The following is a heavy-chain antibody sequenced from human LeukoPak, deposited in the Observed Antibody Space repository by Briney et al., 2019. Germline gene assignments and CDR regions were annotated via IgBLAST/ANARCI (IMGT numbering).Heavy chain of an antibody. CDR1: GYTFTSYD. D-gene: IGHD2-2*01. CDR2: INPNSGGT. CDR3: ARDLGTSFNNWFDP. V-gene: IGHV1-2*02. Sequence: ASVKVSCKASGYTFTSYDINWVRQAPGQGLEWMGWINPNSGGTNYAQKFQGRVTMTRDMSTSTVYMELSSLRSEDTAVYYCARDLGTSFNNWFDPWGQGTLVTVSS. J-gene: IGHJ5*02.